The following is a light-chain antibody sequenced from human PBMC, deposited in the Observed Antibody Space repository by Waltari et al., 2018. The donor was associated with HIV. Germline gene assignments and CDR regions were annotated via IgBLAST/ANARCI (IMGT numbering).Light chain of an antibody. Sequence: QAGLTQPPSVSKALRQTATLTCTGNSNNVDYQGAAWLQQHPSHPPQLLSYRNNNRPAGISERFSASRSGNTTALTIAGLQPEDEADYYCSAWDFSLGAWVFGGGTKLTVL. CDR3: SAWDFSLGAWV. J-gene: IGLJ3*02. CDR2: RNN. V-gene: IGLV10-54*04. CDR1: SNNVDYQG.